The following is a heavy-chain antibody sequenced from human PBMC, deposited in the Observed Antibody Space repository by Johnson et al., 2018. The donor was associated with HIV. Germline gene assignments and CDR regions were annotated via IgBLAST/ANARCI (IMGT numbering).Heavy chain of an antibody. Sequence: VQVVESGGGLIQPGGSLRLSCAASGFTVSSNYMHWVRQAPGKGLEWVAVISYDGSNKYYADSVKGRFTISRDKSKNTLYLQMNSLRAEDTAVYYCAKDRIAVAGNDAFDIWGQGTMVTVSS. D-gene: IGHD6-19*01. CDR2: ISYDGSNK. CDR3: AKDRIAVAGNDAFDI. J-gene: IGHJ3*02. CDR1: GFTVSSNY. V-gene: IGHV3-30*18.